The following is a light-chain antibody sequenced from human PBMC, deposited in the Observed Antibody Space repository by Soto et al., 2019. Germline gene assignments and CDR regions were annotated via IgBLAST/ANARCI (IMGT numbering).Light chain of an antibody. V-gene: IGKV3-20*01. CDR1: QIFTSNS. CDR2: GAS. CDR3: QHYVPTPFT. J-gene: IGKJ5*01. Sequence: EIVVTQSRGAASLCQRERATLYCRASQIFTSNSLAWYQQKPGQAPRLLVYGASSRATGISDRFTGSGSGTDFTLTISGLEPQDFAVYYCQHYVPTPFTFGRGTRLEIK.